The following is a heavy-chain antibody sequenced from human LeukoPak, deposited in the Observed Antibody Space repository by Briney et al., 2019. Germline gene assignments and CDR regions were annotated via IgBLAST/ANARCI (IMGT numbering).Heavy chain of an antibody. D-gene: IGHD6-13*01. CDR2: ISYDGSNK. CDR3: FQAAGTNEKGVLDY. Sequence: GGSLRLSCAASGFTFSSYAMHWVRQAPGKGLEWVAVISYDGSNKHYADSVKGRFTISRDNSKNTLYLQMNSLRAEDTAVYYCFQAAGTNEKGVLDYWGQGTLVTVSS. CDR1: GFTFSSYA. V-gene: IGHV3-30-3*01. J-gene: IGHJ4*02.